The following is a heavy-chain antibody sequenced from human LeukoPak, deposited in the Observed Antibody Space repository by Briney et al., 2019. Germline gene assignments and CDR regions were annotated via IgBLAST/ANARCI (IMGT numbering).Heavy chain of an antibody. CDR1: GYTFTGYY. D-gene: IGHD3-16*02. CDR3: ASYLYDYVWGSYRLDLDY. J-gene: IGHJ4*02. CDR2: INPNSGGT. V-gene: IGHV1-2*06. Sequence: ASVKVSCKAPGYTFTGYYMHWVRQAPGQGLEWMGRINPNSGGTNYAQKFQGRVTMTRDTSISTAYMDLSRLRSDDTAVYYCASYLYDYVWGSYRLDLDYWGQGTLVTVSP.